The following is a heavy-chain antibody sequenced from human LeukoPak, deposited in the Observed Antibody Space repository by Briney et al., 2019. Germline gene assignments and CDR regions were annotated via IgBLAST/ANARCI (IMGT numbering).Heavy chain of an antibody. D-gene: IGHD2-2*01. CDR3: ARRNFIDCSSTSCYGYYFDY. J-gene: IGHJ4*02. V-gene: IGHV3-30-3*01. CDR2: ISYDGSNK. CDR1: GFTFSSYA. Sequence: PGRSLRLSCAASGFTFSSYAMHWVRQAPGKGLEWVAVISYDGSNKYYADSVKGRFTISRDNAKNSLYLQMNSLRAEDTAVYYCARRNFIDCSSTSCYGYYFDYWGQGTLVTVSS.